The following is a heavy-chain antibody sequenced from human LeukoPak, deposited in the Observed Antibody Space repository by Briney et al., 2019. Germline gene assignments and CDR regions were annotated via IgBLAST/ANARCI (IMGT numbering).Heavy chain of an antibody. CDR3: ARGLTGDPWYFDL. J-gene: IGHJ2*01. Sequence: PSETLSLTCTVSGGSISGYYWSWIRQPAGKELEWIGRIYTSGSTNYNPSLKSRVTISVDTSKNQFSLKLSSVTAADTAFYYCARGLTGDPWYFDLWGRGTLVTVSS. D-gene: IGHD7-27*01. V-gene: IGHV4-4*07. CDR1: GGSISGYY. CDR2: IYTSGST.